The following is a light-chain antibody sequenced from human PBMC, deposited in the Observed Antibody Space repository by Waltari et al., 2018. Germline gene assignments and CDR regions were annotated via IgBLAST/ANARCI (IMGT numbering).Light chain of an antibody. CDR3: QSYDSSLSGYV. J-gene: IGLJ3*02. CDR1: SSNIGAGYD. V-gene: IGLV1-40*01. CDR2: GNS. Sequence: GGPGQRVTISCTGSSSNIGAGYDVHWYQQLPGTAPKLLIYGNSNRPSGVPDRFSGSKSGTSASLAITGLQAEDEADYYCQSYDSSLSGYVFGGGTKLTVL.